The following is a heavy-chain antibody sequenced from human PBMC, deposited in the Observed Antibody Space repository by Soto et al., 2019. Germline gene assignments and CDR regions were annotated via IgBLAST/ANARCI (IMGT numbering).Heavy chain of an antibody. J-gene: IGHJ4*02. D-gene: IGHD2-15*01. Sequence: GGSLRLSCAASGFTFSSYGMHWVRQAPGKGLEWVAVIWYDGSNKYDADSVKGRFTISRDNSKNTLYLQMNSLRAEDTAVYYCARDRIGYCSGGSCYFGYWGQGTLVTVSS. CDR3: ARDRIGYCSGGSCYFGY. CDR1: GFTFSSYG. V-gene: IGHV3-33*01. CDR2: IWYDGSNK.